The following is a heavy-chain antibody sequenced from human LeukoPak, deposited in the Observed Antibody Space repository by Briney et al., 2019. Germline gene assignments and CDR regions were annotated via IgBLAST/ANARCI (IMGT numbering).Heavy chain of an antibody. Sequence: NTSETLSLTCAVYGGSFSGYQWSWIRQPPGKGLEWIGYIYHSGNTNYSPSLESRVTMSVDESKNQFSLRVHFVSAADTAVYYCASTRRAAVAGRFDSWGQGTLVTVSS. D-gene: IGHD6-19*01. CDR1: GGSFSGYQ. V-gene: IGHV4-34*10. CDR3: ASTRRAAVAGRFDS. J-gene: IGHJ4*02. CDR2: IYHSGNT.